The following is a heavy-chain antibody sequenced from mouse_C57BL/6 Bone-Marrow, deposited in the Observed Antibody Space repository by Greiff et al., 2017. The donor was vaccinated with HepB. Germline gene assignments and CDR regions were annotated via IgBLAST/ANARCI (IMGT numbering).Heavy chain of an antibody. CDR1: GYTFTSYG. D-gene: IGHD1-1*01. CDR3: ARSDYYGSEGAY. J-gene: IGHJ3*01. V-gene: IGHV1-81*01. CDR2: IYPRSGNT. Sequence: VKLQESGAELARPGASVKLSCKASGYTFTSYGISWVKQRTGQGLEWIGEIYPRSGNTYYNEKFKGKATLTADKSSSTAYMELRSLTSEDSAVYFCARSDYYGSEGAYWGQGTLVTVSA.